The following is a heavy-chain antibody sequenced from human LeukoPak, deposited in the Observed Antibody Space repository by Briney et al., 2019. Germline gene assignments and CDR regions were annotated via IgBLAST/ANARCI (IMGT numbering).Heavy chain of an antibody. J-gene: IGHJ1*01. Sequence: PSETLSLTCTVSGASISSYYWSWIRQPAGKGLEWIGRIYTSGSTNYNPSLKSRVTMSVDTSKSQFSLKLSSVTAADTAVYYCASEMVRGVITQSYAEYFQHWGQGTLVTVSS. D-gene: IGHD3-10*01. CDR1: GASISSYY. CDR2: IYTSGST. V-gene: IGHV4-4*07. CDR3: ASEMVRGVITQSYAEYFQH.